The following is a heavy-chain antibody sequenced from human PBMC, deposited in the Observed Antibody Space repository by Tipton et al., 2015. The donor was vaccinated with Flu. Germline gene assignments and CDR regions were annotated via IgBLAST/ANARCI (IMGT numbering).Heavy chain of an antibody. CDR1: GGSISSSSYY. D-gene: IGHD6-13*01. Sequence: TLSLTCTVSGGSISSSSYYWGWIRQPPGKGLEWIGSIYFSGNTYYNPSLKSRVTILVDTSKNQFSLKVSSVTAADTAVYYCARDPGSRMFDPWGQGTLVTVSS. CDR3: ARDPGSRMFDP. J-gene: IGHJ5*02. V-gene: IGHV4-39*07. CDR2: IYFSGNT.